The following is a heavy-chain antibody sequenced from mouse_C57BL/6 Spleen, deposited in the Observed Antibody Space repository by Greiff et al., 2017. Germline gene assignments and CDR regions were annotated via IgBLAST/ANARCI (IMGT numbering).Heavy chain of an antibody. V-gene: IGHV1-62-2*01. J-gene: IGHJ3*01. CDR2: FYPGSGSI. CDR3: ARHGPPFYYDYDEGFAY. D-gene: IGHD2-4*01. Sequence: VQLQQSGAELVKPGASVTLSCKASGYTFTEYTIHWVQQRSGQGLEWIGWFYPGSGSIKYNEKFKDKATLTADKSSSKVYMELSRLTSEDSAVYFCARHGPPFYYDYDEGFAYWGQGTLVTVSA. CDR1: GYTFTEYT.